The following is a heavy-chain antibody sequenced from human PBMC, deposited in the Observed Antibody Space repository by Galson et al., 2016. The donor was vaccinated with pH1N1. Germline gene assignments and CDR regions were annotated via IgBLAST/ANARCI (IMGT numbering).Heavy chain of an antibody. V-gene: IGHV4-39*01. CDR3: ARPRRDGYNEDSYYFDY. J-gene: IGHJ4*02. D-gene: IGHD5-24*01. CDR2: IYYSGST. Sequence: SLTCTVSGGSISSSTYYWGWIRQPPGKGLEWIGSIYYSGSTYYNPSLKSRVTISVDTSKNQFSLKLSSVTAADTAVYYCARPRRDGYNEDSYYFDYWGQGTLVTVSS. CDR1: GGSISSSTYY.